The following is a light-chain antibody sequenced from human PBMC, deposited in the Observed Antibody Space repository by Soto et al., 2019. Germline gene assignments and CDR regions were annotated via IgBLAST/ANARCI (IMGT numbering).Light chain of an antibody. CDR2: WAS. Sequence: DIVMTQSPDSMAVSLGERATINCKSSQSVLSSSNNKNYLAWYQQKPGQPPKLLIYWASTRESGVPDRFSGSGSGTDFTLTISSLQAEDVAVYYCKQYYSTPWTLGQGNEVEIK. CDR1: QSVLSSSNNKNY. CDR3: KQYYSTPWT. J-gene: IGKJ1*01. V-gene: IGKV4-1*01.